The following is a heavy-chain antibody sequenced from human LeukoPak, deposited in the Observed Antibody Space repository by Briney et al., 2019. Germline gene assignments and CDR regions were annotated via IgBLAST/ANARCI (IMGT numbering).Heavy chain of an antibody. Sequence: AGRSLRLSCAASGFTFSSYGMHWVRQAPGKGLEWVAVISYDGSNKYYADSVRGRFTISRDNSKNTLYLQMNSLRAEDTAVYYCARETPPNLGVDYWGQGTLVTVSS. V-gene: IGHV3-30*03. D-gene: IGHD1-26*01. J-gene: IGHJ4*02. CDR3: ARETPPNLGVDY. CDR2: ISYDGSNK. CDR1: GFTFSSYG.